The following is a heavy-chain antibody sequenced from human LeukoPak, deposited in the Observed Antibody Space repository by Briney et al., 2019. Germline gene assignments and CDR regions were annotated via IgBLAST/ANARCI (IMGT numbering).Heavy chain of an antibody. CDR2: ISAYNGNT. V-gene: IGHV1-18*01. CDR1: GYTFTSYG. CDR3: ARVAGGTSIAARPDYYYMDV. Sequence: GASVKVSCEASGYTFTSYGISWVRQAPGQGLEWMGWISAYNGNTNYAQKLQGRVTMTTDASTSTAYMELRSLRSDDTAVYYCARVAGGTSIAARPDYYYMDVWGKGTTVTVSS. D-gene: IGHD6-6*01. J-gene: IGHJ6*03.